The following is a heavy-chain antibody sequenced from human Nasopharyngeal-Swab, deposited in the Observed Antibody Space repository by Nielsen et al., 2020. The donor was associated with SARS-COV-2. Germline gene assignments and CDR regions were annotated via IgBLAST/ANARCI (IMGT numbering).Heavy chain of an antibody. J-gene: IGHJ4*02. Sequence: SETLSLTCAVYGGSFSGYYWSWIRQPPGKGLEWIGEINHSGSTNYNPSLKSRVTISVDRSKNQFSLKLSSVTAADPAVYYCARGSYCSSTSCHWDYWGQGTLVTVSS. D-gene: IGHD2-2*01. V-gene: IGHV4-34*01. CDR3: ARGSYCSSTSCHWDY. CDR2: INHSGST. CDR1: GGSFSGYY.